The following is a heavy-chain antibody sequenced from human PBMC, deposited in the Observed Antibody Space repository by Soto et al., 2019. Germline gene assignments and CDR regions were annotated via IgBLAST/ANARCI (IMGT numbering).Heavy chain of an antibody. CDR1: GGTFSSYT. CDR3: ACHPRGGSGSYYRKWFDS. J-gene: IGHJ5*01. D-gene: IGHD1-26*01. V-gene: IGHV1-69*02. Sequence: QVQLVQSGAEVKKPGSSVKVSCKASGGTFSSYTISWVRQAPGQGLEWMGRIIPILGIANYAQKFQGRVTICADKLCSTASIALCCLISWYSALYLCACHPRGGSGSYYRKWFDSWGQGTLVTVSS. CDR2: IIPILGIA.